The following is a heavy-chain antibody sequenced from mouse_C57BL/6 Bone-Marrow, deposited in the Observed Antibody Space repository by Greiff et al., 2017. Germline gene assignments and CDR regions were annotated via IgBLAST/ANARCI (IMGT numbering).Heavy chain of an antibody. Sequence: EVQLQESEGGLVQPGSSMKLSCTASGFTFSDYYMAWVRQVPEKGLEWVANINYDGSSTYYLDSLKSRFIISRDNAKNILYLQMSSLKSEDTATYYCARGTVFDYWGQGTTLTVSS. V-gene: IGHV5-16*01. CDR1: GFTFSDYY. CDR3: ARGTVFDY. CDR2: INYDGSST. J-gene: IGHJ2*01.